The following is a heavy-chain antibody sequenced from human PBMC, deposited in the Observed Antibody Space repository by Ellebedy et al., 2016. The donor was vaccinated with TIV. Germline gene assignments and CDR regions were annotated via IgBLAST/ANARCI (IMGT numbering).Heavy chain of an antibody. J-gene: IGHJ4*02. CDR2: INHSGST. D-gene: IGHD3-3*01. CDR1: GGSFSGYY. V-gene: IGHV4-34*01. CDR3: ARGYDFWSGYYTSNFDY. Sequence: SETLSLTXAVYGGSFSGYYWSWIRQPPGKGLEWIGEINHSGSTNYSPSLKSRVTISVDTSKNQFSLKLSSVTAADTAVYYCARGYDFWSGYYTSNFDYWGQGTLVTVSS.